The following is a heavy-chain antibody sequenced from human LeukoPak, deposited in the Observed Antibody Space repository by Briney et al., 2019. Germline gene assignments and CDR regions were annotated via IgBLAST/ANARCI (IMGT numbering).Heavy chain of an antibody. V-gene: IGHV1-46*01. CDR1: GYTFTSYY. CDR2: INPAGGST. J-gene: IGHJ4*02. D-gene: IGHD3-22*01. CDR3: ARGRGVHDSHTYDYFDY. Sequence: ASVKVSCKASGYTFTSYYIHWVRQAPGQGLECMGIINPAGGSTTYAQKFQGSRLTLTRDTSTSTVYMELSSLRSEDTAVYYCARGRGVHDSHTYDYFDYWGQGSLVTVSS.